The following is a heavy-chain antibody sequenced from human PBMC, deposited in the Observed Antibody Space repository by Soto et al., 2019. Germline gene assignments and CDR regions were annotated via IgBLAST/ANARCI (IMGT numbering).Heavy chain of an antibody. Sequence: QVQLVQSGAEVKKPGASVKVSCKASGYTFTSYAMHWVRQAPGQRLEWMGWINAGNGNTKYSQKFQGRVTITRDTSASTADMELSSLRSEDTAVYYCARGTRIAARPSGTLDYWGQGTLVTVSS. D-gene: IGHD6-6*01. V-gene: IGHV1-3*01. CDR2: INAGNGNT. CDR3: ARGTRIAARPSGTLDY. CDR1: GYTFTSYA. J-gene: IGHJ4*02.